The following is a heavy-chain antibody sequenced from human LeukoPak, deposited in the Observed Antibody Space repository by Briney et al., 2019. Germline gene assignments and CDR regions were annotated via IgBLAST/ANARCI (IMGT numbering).Heavy chain of an antibody. CDR3: ARDKTMVRGVLMGGAFDI. CDR1: GFTFSSYE. V-gene: IGHV3-48*03. Sequence: GGSLRLSCAASGFTFSSYEMNWVRQAPGKGLEWVSYISSSGSTIYYADSVKGRFTISRDNAKNSLYLQMNSLRAEDTAVYHCARDKTMVRGVLMGGAFDIWGQGTMVTVSS. D-gene: IGHD3-10*01. CDR2: ISSSGSTI. J-gene: IGHJ3*02.